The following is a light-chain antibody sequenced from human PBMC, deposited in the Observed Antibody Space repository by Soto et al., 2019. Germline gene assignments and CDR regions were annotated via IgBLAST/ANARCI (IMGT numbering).Light chain of an antibody. CDR3: EQYNNWALT. CDR2: GGS. V-gene: IGKV3-15*01. J-gene: IGKJ4*01. CDR1: QSINNS. Sequence: EIVMPQSPATLSVSAGERATISCRASQSINNSLAWYQQKPGQAPSLLIYGGSTSATGVPARFSGSGFGTEFTLTISSLQSDDVAAEYCEQYNNWALTFGRGTKVEVE.